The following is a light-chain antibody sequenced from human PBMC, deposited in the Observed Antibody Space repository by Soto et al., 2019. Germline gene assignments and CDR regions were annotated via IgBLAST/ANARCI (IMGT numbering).Light chain of an antibody. CDR3: SSYSSSSTNYV. V-gene: IGLV2-14*01. J-gene: IGLJ1*01. Sequence: QSALTQPASVSGSPGQSITISCTGTSSDVGGYNYVSWYQQYPGKAPKLMIYDVNNRPSGVSDRFSGSKSGNTASLTISGLQAEDEADYYCSSYSSSSTNYVFGTGTKVTVL. CDR2: DVN. CDR1: SSDVGGYNY.